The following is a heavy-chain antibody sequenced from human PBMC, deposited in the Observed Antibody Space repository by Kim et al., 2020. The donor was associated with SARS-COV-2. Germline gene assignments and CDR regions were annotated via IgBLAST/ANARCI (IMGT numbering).Heavy chain of an antibody. Sequence: ASVKVSCKASGYTFTSYGISWVRQAPGQGLEWMGWISAYNGNTNYAQKLQGRVTMTTDTSTNTAYMELRSLRSDDTAVYYCARVIRCSGGSCYRGYFQHWGQGTLVTVSS. CDR1: GYTFTSYG. CDR2: ISAYNGNT. J-gene: IGHJ1*01. CDR3: ARVIRCSGGSCYRGYFQH. D-gene: IGHD2-15*01. V-gene: IGHV1-18*04.